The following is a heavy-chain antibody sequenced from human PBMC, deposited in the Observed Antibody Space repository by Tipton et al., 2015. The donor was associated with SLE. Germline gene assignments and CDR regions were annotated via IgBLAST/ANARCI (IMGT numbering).Heavy chain of an antibody. CDR2: ISWKSGSI. CDR1: GFTFDDYA. D-gene: IGHD5-24*01. Sequence: RSLRLSCAASGFTFDDYAMHWVRQAPGKGLEWVAGISWKSGSIGYADSVKGRFTISRDNAKNSLYLQMNSLRAEDTAVYYCAKDQGDGFDDYWGQGTLVTVSS. J-gene: IGHJ4*02. V-gene: IGHV3-9*01. CDR3: AKDQGDGFDDY.